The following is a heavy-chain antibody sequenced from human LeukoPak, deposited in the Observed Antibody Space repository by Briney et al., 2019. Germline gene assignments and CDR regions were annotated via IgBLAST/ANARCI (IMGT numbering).Heavy chain of an antibody. V-gene: IGHV3-30-3*01. CDR3: ARDPPP. CDR2: ISYDGSNK. J-gene: IGHJ5*02. Sequence: GGSLRLSCAASGFTFSSYAMHWVRQAPGKGLEWVAVISYDGSNKYYADSVEGRFTISRDNSKNTLYLQMNSLRAEDTAVYYCARDPPPWGQGTLVTVSS. CDR1: GFTFSSYA.